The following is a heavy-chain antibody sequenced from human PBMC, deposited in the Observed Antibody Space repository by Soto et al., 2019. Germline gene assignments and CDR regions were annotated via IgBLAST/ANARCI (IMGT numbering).Heavy chain of an antibody. V-gene: IGHV3-23*01. CDR2: ISGSGGST. CDR3: AKGFVVVAATLLYFDC. CDR1: GFTFSSYA. Sequence: EVQLLESGGGLVQPGGSLRLSCAASGFTFSSYAMSWVRQAPGKGLEWVSAISGSGGSTYYADSVKGRFTISRDNAKNTRYLQMNSLRAEDTAVYYCAKGFVVVAATLLYFDCWVQGTLVTVSS. D-gene: IGHD2-15*01. J-gene: IGHJ4*02.